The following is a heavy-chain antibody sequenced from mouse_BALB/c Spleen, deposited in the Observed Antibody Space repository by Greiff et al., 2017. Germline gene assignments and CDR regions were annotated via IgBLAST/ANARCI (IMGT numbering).Heavy chain of an antibody. V-gene: IGHV5-12-1*01. CDR1: GFAFSSYD. CDR3: ARRGLFAMDY. Sequence: EVMLVESGGGLVKPGGSLKLSCAASGFAFSSYDMSWVRQTPEKRLEWVAYISSGGGSTYYPDTVKGRFTISRDNAKNTLYLQMSSLKSEDTAMYYCARRGLFAMDYWGQGTSVTVSS. J-gene: IGHJ4*01. D-gene: IGHD3-3*01. CDR2: ISSGGGST.